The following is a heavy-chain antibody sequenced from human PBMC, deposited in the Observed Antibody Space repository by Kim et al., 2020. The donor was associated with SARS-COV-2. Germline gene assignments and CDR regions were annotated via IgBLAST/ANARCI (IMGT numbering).Heavy chain of an antibody. CDR3: ARDGGSSWFDP. D-gene: IGHD6-13*01. V-gene: IGHV3-11*01. CDR2: I. Sequence: IYYADSVKARFTITRDNAKNSLYLQMNSLRAEDTAVYYCARDGGSSWFDPWGQGTLVTVSS. J-gene: IGHJ5*02.